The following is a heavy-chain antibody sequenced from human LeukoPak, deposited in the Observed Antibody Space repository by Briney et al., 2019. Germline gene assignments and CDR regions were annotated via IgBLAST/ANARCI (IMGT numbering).Heavy chain of an antibody. Sequence: GRSLRLSCAASGFTFSSYGMHWVRQAPGKGLEWVAVIWYDGSNKYYADSVKGRFTISRDNSKNTLYLQMNSLRAEDTAVYYCARDRRSWVGAMGDWSQGTLVTVSS. CDR1: GFTFSSYG. D-gene: IGHD1-26*01. CDR3: ARDRRSWVGAMGD. CDR2: IWYDGSNK. J-gene: IGHJ4*02. V-gene: IGHV3-33*01.